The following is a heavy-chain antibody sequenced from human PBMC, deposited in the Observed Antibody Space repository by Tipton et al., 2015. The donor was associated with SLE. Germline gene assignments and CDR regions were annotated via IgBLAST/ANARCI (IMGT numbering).Heavy chain of an antibody. CDR2: IYYSGST. V-gene: IGHV4-59*11. D-gene: IGHD6-19*01. CDR3: ARANSSGWYGYYYYGMDV. Sequence: TLSLTCTVSGGSISSHYWSWIRQPPGKGREWIGYIYYSGSTNYNPSLMSRVTISVDTSKNQFSLKLSSVTAADTAVYYCARANSSGWYGYYYYGMDVWGQGTTVTVSS. J-gene: IGHJ6*02. CDR1: GGSISSHY.